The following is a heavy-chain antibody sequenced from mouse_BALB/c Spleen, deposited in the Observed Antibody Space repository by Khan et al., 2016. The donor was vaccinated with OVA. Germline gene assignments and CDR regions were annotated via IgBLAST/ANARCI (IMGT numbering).Heavy chain of an antibody. J-gene: IGHJ2*01. CDR3: ARIKGGDFDY. CDR2: ISYSGNT. CDR1: GYSITSDYA. Sequence: EVELVESGPGLVKPSQSLSLTCTVTGYSITSDYAWNWIRQFPGNNLEWMGYISYSGNTKYTPSLKSRISITRDTSKNQFFLQLNSVTIEDTATXYCARIKGGDFDYWGQGTTLTVSS. V-gene: IGHV3-2*02.